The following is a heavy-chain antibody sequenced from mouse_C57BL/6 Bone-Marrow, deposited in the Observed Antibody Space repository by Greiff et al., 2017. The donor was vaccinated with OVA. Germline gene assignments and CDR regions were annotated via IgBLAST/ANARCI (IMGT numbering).Heavy chain of an antibody. V-gene: IGHV1-4*01. Sequence: VQLKESWAELARPGASVKMSCKASGYTFTSYTIHWVKQRPGQGLEWIGYIDPTNDYTNYNQKFKGKATLTADKSSSTAYMQLSSLTSEDSAVYYCTRGYYFDYWGQGTTLTVSS. CDR2: IDPTNDYT. CDR1: GYTFTSYT. J-gene: IGHJ2*01. CDR3: TRGYYFDY.